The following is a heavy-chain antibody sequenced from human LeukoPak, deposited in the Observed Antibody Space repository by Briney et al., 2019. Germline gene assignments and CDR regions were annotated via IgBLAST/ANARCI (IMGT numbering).Heavy chain of an antibody. CDR1: GGSFSGYY. V-gene: IGHV4-34*01. Sequence: SETLSLTCAVYGGSFSGYYWSWIRQPPGKGLEWIGEINHSGSTNYNPSLKSRVTISVDTSKNQFSLKLSSVTAADTAVYYCARAGTYIVVVPAATPSYFDCWGQGTLVTVSS. J-gene: IGHJ4*02. D-gene: IGHD2-2*01. CDR2: INHSGST. CDR3: ARAGTYIVVVPAATPSYFDC.